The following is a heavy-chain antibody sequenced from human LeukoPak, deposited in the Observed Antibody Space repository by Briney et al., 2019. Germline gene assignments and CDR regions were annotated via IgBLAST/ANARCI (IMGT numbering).Heavy chain of an antibody. CDR2: ISSSSSTI. V-gene: IGHV3-48*04. Sequence: GGSLRLSCTASGFTFGDNAMSWFRQAPGKGLEWVSYISSSSSTIYYADSVKGRFTISRDNAKNSLYLQMNSLRAEDTAVYYCARSYSGSYLDYFDYWGQGTLVTVSS. D-gene: IGHD1-26*01. CDR3: ARSYSGSYLDYFDY. CDR1: GFTFGDNA. J-gene: IGHJ4*02.